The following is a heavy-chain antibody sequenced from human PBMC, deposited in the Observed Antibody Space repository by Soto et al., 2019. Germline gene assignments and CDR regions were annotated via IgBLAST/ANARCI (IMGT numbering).Heavy chain of an antibody. Sequence: SETLSLTCTVSGGSISSSSYYWGWIRQPPGKGLEWIGSIYYSGSTYYNPSLKSRVTISVDTSKNQFSLKLSSVTAADTAVYYCARGRSSSWYGGGGIDWFDPWGQGTLVTVSS. CDR3: ARGRSSSWYGGGGIDWFDP. CDR2: IYYSGST. CDR1: GGSISSSSYY. J-gene: IGHJ5*02. V-gene: IGHV4-39*01. D-gene: IGHD6-13*01.